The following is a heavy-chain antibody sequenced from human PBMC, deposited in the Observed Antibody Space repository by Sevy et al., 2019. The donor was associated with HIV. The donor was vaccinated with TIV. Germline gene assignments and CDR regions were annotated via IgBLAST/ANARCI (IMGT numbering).Heavy chain of an antibody. V-gene: IGHV5-51*01. Sequence: GESLKISCKGSGYSFTTYWIGWVRQMPGKDLEWIGIIYPSDSEIRCSPPFQGQVTISADKSISTAYLQWSSLKASDSAVYYCVIGGRDSYVRYNDWHADYWGQGTLVIVSS. J-gene: IGHJ4*02. CDR1: GYSFTTYW. CDR2: IYPSDSEI. CDR3: VIGGRDSYVRYNDWHADY. D-gene: IGHD3-9*01.